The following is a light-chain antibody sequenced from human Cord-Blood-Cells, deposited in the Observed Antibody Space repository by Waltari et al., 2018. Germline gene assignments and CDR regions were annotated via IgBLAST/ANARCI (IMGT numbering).Light chain of an antibody. Sequence: QSALTQPASVSRSPGQSITISCTGTSRDVGGYNSVPWYQQHPGKAPKLMIYEVSNRPSGVSNRFSGSKSGNTASLTISGLQAEDEADYYCSSYTSSSTLVFGGGTKLTVL. CDR2: EVS. J-gene: IGLJ3*02. V-gene: IGLV2-14*01. CDR3: SSYTSSSTLV. CDR1: SRDVGGYNS.